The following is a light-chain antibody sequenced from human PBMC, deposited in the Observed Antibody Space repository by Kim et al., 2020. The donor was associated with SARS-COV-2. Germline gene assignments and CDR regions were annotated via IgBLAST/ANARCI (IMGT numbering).Light chain of an antibody. CDR1: SGSIASNK. V-gene: IGLV6-57*03. Sequence: VTSSATRNSGSIASNKVKWYQQRPGSAPTTVIYENNQGPSGVPDRFSGSIDSSSNSASLTISGLKTEDEADYYCQSYDSSNQGVFGTGTKVTVL. CDR3: QSYDSSNQGV. J-gene: IGLJ1*01. CDR2: ENN.